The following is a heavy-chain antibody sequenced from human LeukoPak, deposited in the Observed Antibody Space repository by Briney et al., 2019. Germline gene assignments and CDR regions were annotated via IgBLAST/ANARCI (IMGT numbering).Heavy chain of an antibody. V-gene: IGHV1-2*02. CDR2: INPNSGGT. D-gene: IGHD2-21*01. CDR1: GYSFSDYY. CDR3: ARADRLDGGPYLIGP. Sequence: ASVKVSCKTSGYSFSDYYMHRVRQAPGQGLEWMGWINPNSGGTSSAQKFQGRVTMTRDTSITTVYTEVNWLTSDDTAIYYCARADRLDGGPYLIGPWGQGTLVTVSS. J-gene: IGHJ5*02.